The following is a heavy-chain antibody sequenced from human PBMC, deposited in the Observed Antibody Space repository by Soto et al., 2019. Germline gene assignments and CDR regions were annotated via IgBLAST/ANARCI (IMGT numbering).Heavy chain of an antibody. CDR2: INPNGGST. J-gene: IGHJ4*02. CDR3: ARSLLQGDF. Sequence: QVQLVQSGAEVKKPGASVKVSCKASGYIFIHYYRHWVRQAPGQGLEWMAIINPNGGSTNYAQKFQGRVTVTSDTYTSPVSMELNSLGSDDTAVYFCARSLLQGDFWGQGTLVTVSS. CDR1: GYIFIHYY. V-gene: IGHV1-46*01. D-gene: IGHD2-21*01.